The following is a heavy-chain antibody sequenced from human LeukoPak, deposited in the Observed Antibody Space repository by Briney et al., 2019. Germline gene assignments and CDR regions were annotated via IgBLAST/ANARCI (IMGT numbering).Heavy chain of an antibody. CDR3: ATLQYDYVWGSYRYTLFDY. CDR2: ISGSGGST. CDR1: GFTFSSYG. Sequence: AGGSLRLSCATFGFTFSSYGMTWVRQAPGKGLEWVSAISGSGGSTYYADSVKGRFTISRDNSKNTLYLQMNSLRAEDTAVYYCATLQYDYVWGSYRYTLFDYWGQGTLVTVSS. V-gene: IGHV3-23*01. D-gene: IGHD3-16*02. J-gene: IGHJ4*02.